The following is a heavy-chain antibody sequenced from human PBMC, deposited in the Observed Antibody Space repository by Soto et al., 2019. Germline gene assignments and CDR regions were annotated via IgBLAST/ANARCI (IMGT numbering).Heavy chain of an antibody. V-gene: IGHV3-30*18. CDR1: GFTFSSYG. Sequence: PGGSLRLSCAASGFTFSSYGMHWVRQAPGKGLEWVAVISYDGSNKYYADSVKGRFTISRDNSKNTLYLQMNSLRAEDTAVYYCAKDSGEYYYDSSRPGPWGQGTLVTVSS. J-gene: IGHJ5*02. D-gene: IGHD3-22*01. CDR3: AKDSGEYYYDSSRPGP. CDR2: ISYDGSNK.